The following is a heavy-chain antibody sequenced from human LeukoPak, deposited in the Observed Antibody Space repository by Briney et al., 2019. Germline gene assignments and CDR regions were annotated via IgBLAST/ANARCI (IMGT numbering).Heavy chain of an antibody. J-gene: IGHJ4*02. Sequence: GASVKVSCKVSGYTLTELSMHWVRQAPGKGLEWMGGFDPEDGETIYAQKFQGRVTMTEDTSTDTAYMELSRLRFDDTAVYYCARSPDILTGEKFDYWGQGTLVTVSS. CDR3: ARSPDILTGEKFDY. V-gene: IGHV1-24*01. CDR1: GYTLTELS. D-gene: IGHD3-9*01. CDR2: FDPEDGET.